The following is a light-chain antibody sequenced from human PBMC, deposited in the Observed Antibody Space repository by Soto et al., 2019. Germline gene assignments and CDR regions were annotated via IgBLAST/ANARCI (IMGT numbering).Light chain of an antibody. CDR1: QGVSSY. CDR3: QQRSNWPWT. J-gene: IGKJ1*01. Sequence: EIVLTQSPATLSLSPGEEPTLSGRAIQGVSSYLAWYQQNPGQAPRLLIYDASNRATGIPARFSGSGSGTDFTLTISSLEPEDFAVYYCQQRSNWPWTFGQGTKVEIK. CDR2: DAS. V-gene: IGKV3-11*01.